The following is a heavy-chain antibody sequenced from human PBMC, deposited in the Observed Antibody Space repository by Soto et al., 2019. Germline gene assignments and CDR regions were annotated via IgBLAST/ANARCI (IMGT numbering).Heavy chain of an antibody. CDR2: INHSGST. CDR1: GGSFSGYY. CDR3: ARPRSGSRGAFDY. Sequence: PSETLSLTCAVYGGSFSGYYWSWIRQPPGKGLEWIGEINHSGSTNYNPSLKSRVTISVDTSKNQFSLKLSSVTAADTAVYYCARPRSGSRGAFDYWGQGTLVTVSS. V-gene: IGHV4-34*01. J-gene: IGHJ4*02. D-gene: IGHD1-26*01.